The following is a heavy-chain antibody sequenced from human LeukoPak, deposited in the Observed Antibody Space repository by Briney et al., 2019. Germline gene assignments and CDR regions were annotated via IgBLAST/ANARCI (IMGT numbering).Heavy chain of an antibody. V-gene: IGHV4-34*01. CDR3: ARGPTYYDFWSGYYH. Sequence: PSETLSLTCAVYGGSFSGYYWSWIRQPPGKGLEWIGEINHSGSTNYNPSLKSRVTTSVDTSKNQFSLKLSSVTAADTAVYYCARGPTYYDFWSGYYHWGQGTLVTVSS. CDR2: INHSGST. J-gene: IGHJ5*02. CDR1: GGSFSGYY. D-gene: IGHD3-3*01.